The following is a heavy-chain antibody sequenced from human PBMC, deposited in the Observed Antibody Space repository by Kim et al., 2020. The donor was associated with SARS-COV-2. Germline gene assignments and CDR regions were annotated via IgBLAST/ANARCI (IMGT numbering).Heavy chain of an antibody. D-gene: IGHD2-15*01. CDR2: ISSGSAYI. J-gene: IGHJ4*02. CDR1: GFTFRSFT. V-gene: IGHV3-21*01. CDR3: ARDNLGYCSGGTCYSNGGFDY. Sequence: GGSLRLSCAASGFTFRSFTMVWVRQAPGKGLEWVSSISSGSAYILYADSAKGRFTISRENGDNSLYLQMDNLTVEDAAMYYCARDNLGYCSGGTCYSNGGFDYWGQGTLVTVSP.